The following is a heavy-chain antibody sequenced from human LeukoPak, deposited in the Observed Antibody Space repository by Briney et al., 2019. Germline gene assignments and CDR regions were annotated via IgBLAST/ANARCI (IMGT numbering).Heavy chain of an antibody. CDR2: TYYRSTWYN. CDR1: GDSVSSNSVT. Sequence: SQTLSLTCAISGDSVSSNSVTWNWIRKSPSRGLEWLGRTYYRSTWYNDYAVSVRGRITVNPDTSKNQFSLHLNSVTPEATAVYYCARRLTQYDCFDPWGQGILVTVSS. CDR3: ARRLTQYDCFDP. V-gene: IGHV6-1*01. D-gene: IGHD2-2*01. J-gene: IGHJ5*02.